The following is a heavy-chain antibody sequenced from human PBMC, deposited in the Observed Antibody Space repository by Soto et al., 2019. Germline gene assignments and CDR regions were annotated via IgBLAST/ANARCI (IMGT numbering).Heavy chain of an antibody. CDR1: GGTFSSYT. J-gene: IGHJ1*01. CDR3: ARAVLGYSYGS. V-gene: IGHV1-69*02. CDR2: IIPILGIA. Sequence: QVQLVQSGAEVKKPGSSVKVSCKASGGTFSSYTISWVRQAPGQGLEWMGRIIPILGIANYAQKFQGRVTVTADKSTSREYMELSSLRSEDTAVYYCARAVLGYSYGSWGQGALVTVSS. D-gene: IGHD5-18*01.